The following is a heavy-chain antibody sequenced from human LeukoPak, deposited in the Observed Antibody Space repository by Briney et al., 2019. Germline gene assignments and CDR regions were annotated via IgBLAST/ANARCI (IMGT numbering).Heavy chain of an antibody. CDR2: ISSDGGST. CDR3: VRVPG. Sequence: GGSLRLSCSASGFTFSYYVMHWVRQAPGKGLEFVSAISSDGGSTYYADSVKGRFTISRDNTKNTLYPQLTSLRPEDTAIYYCVRVPGWGQGTLVTVSS. CDR1: GFTFSYYV. D-gene: IGHD2-2*01. J-gene: IGHJ4*02. V-gene: IGHV3-64D*06.